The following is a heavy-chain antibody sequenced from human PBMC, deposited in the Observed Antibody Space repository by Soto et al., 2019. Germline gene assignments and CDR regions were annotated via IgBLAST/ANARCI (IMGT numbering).Heavy chain of an antibody. Sequence: LRLSCAASGFTFSSYAMHWVRQAPGKGLEWVALILYDGSNKYYADSVEGRFTISRDNAENVLYLQMKSLRAEDTGLYFYERDNARTAYLFDYWGQGTVVTVSS. D-gene: IGHD2-8*01. CDR2: ILYDGSNK. J-gene: IGHJ4*02. CDR3: ERDNARTAYLFDY. CDR1: GFTFSSYA. V-gene: IGHV3-30-3*01.